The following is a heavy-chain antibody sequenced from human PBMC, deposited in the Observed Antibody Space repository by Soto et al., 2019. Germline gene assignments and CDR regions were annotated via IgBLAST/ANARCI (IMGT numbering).Heavy chain of an antibody. J-gene: IGHJ6*03. CDR1: GDSGSSNSAA. CDR3: AGTTSHYWYHMDL. Sequence: SQTLSLTCVISGDSGSSNSAACNWIRQSPSRGLEWLGRTYYRTRWYYDYAVSVRSRITVNPDTSKNQFSLQLTSVTPEDTAVYYCAGTTSHYWYHMDLSGTGTPATVPS. D-gene: IGHD1-7*01. CDR2: TYYRTRWYY. V-gene: IGHV6-1*01.